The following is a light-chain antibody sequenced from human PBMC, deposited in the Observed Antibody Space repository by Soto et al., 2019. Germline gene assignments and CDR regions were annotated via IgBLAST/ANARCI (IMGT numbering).Light chain of an antibody. CDR2: AAS. J-gene: IGKJ1*01. CDR1: QSISSY. V-gene: IGKV1-39*01. CDR3: QQSYSTPPT. Sequence: DIQMTQSPSSLSASVGDRVTITCRASQSISSYLNWYQQKPGKAPKLLIYAASSLQIGVPSRFSGSGSGTDFTLTISSRQPEDFATYYCQQSYSTPPTFGQGTKVDIK.